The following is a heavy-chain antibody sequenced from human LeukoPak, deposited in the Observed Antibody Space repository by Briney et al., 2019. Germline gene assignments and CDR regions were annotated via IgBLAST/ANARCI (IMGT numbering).Heavy chain of an antibody. J-gene: IGHJ4*02. CDR3: ARGSGYTYGYPFDS. CDR1: GGSISSYY. Sequence: SETLSLTCTVPGGSISSYYWSWLRQPAGKGLEWIGRIYTSGSTNNNPSPKRRVTMSVDTSKNQFSLKPSSVTAADTAVYYCARGSGYTYGYPFDSWGQGTLVTVSS. CDR2: IYTSGST. V-gene: IGHV4-4*07. D-gene: IGHD5-18*01.